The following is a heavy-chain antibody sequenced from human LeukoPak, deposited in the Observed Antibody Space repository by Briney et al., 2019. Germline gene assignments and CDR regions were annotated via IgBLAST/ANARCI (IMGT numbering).Heavy chain of an antibody. V-gene: IGHV3-30*03. CDR3: ARDAGYGYDRFDY. CDR1: GFTFSSYG. Sequence: GGSLRLSCAASGFTFSSYGMHWVRQAPGKGLEWVAVISYDGSNKYYADSVKGRFTISRDNAKNSLYLQMDSLRAEDTAVYYCARDAGYGYDRFDYWGQGTQVTVSS. J-gene: IGHJ4*02. CDR2: ISYDGSNK. D-gene: IGHD5-18*01.